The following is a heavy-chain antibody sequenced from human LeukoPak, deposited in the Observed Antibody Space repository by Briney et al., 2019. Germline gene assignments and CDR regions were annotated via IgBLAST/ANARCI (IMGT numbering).Heavy chain of an antibody. J-gene: IGHJ4*02. D-gene: IGHD1-26*01. Sequence: GGSLRLSCAASGFTFSSYSMNWVRQAPGKGLEWVSSISSSSSYIYYADSVKGRFTISRDNSKNTLYLQMNSLRAEDTAVYYCAKDQSVVVGATDFDYWGQGTLVTVSS. CDR2: ISSSSSYI. CDR3: AKDQSVVVGATDFDY. V-gene: IGHV3-21*04. CDR1: GFTFSSYS.